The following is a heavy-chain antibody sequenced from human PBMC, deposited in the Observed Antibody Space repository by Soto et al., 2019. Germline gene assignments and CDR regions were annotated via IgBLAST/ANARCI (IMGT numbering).Heavy chain of an antibody. CDR3: ARPPAGNLESIFRPPGIY. D-gene: IGHD6-13*01. CDR1: GFTFSTYN. Sequence: PGGSLRLSCAASGFTFSTYNMHWVRQAPGKGLEWVSYISRSSTTIYYADSVRGRFTISRDNAKNSLYLQMNSLRAEDTAVYYCARPPAGNLESIFRPPGIYWGQGTLVTVSS. CDR2: ISRSSTTI. V-gene: IGHV3-48*01. J-gene: IGHJ4*02.